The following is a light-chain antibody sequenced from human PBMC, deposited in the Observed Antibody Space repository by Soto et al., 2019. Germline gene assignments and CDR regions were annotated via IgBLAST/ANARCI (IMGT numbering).Light chain of an antibody. CDR1: QSVRSSY. CDR2: GLS. CDR3: QQYGTSPRT. Sequence: EIVLTQSPGTLSLSPGERATLSCRASQSVRSSYLAWYQQKLDQAPRLLIYGLSNRATGNPDRFSGSGSGTDFTLTISRLESEDFAVYYCQQYGTSPRTFGQGTKVEIK. J-gene: IGKJ1*01. V-gene: IGKV3-20*01.